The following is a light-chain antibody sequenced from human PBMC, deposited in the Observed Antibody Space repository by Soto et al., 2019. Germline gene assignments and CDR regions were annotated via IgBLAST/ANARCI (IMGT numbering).Light chain of an antibody. V-gene: IGKV1-9*01. Sequence: DIQLTQSPSSLSASVGDRVTITCRASQGISSYLAWYQQKPGKAPKLLIYAASTLQSGVPSRFSGSGSGTAYIIPISSLLPEDFSPSYYHQHNNCPPYTFGHGTKVDIK. CDR2: AAS. CDR1: QGISSY. CDR3: HQHNNCPPYT. J-gene: IGKJ3*01.